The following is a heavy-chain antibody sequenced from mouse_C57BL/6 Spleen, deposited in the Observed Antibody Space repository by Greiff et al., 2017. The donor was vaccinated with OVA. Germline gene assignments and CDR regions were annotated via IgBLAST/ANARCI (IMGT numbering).Heavy chain of an antibody. CDR1: GFTFSDYY. Sequence: DVHLVESEGGLVQPGSSMKLSCTASGFTFSDYYMAWVRQVPEKGLEWVANINYDGSSTYYLDSLKSRFIISRDNAKNILYLQMSSLKSEDTATYYCARGGVAPYWDFDVWGTGTTVTVSS. J-gene: IGHJ1*03. CDR2: INYDGSST. CDR3: ARGGVAPYWDFDV. V-gene: IGHV5-16*01. D-gene: IGHD1-3*01.